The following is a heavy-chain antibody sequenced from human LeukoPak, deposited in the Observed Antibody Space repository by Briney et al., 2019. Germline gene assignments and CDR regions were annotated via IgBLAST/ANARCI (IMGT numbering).Heavy chain of an antibody. Sequence: GGTLRLSCAASGFTFSSYGMSWVRQAPGKGLEWVSAISGSGGSTYYADSVKGRFTISRDNSKNTLYLQMNSLRAEDTAVYYCAKDRRAGSYDYWGQGTLVTVSS. CDR2: ISGSGGST. CDR3: AKDRRAGSYDY. CDR1: GFTFSSYG. J-gene: IGHJ4*02. V-gene: IGHV3-23*01. D-gene: IGHD3-10*01.